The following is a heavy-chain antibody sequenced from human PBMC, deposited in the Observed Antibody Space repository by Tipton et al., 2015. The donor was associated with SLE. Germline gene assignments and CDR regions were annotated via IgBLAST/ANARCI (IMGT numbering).Heavy chain of an antibody. D-gene: IGHD2-21*01. CDR1: GGSISSYY. Sequence: TLSLTCTVSGGSISSYYWSWIRQPPGKGLEWIGYIYTSGSTNYNPSLKSRVTISVDTSKNQFSLKLSSVTAADTAVYYCARACGGDCYGDYWGQGTLVTVSS. CDR2: IYTSGST. V-gene: IGHV4-4*08. J-gene: IGHJ4*02. CDR3: ARACGGDCYGDY.